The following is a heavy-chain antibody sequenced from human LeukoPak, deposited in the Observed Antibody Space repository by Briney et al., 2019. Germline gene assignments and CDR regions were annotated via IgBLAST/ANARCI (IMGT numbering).Heavy chain of an antibody. CDR1: GFTFSSFA. J-gene: IGHJ4*02. D-gene: IGHD2-8*02. CDR3: AKPRTTGLGWAQFDY. V-gene: IGHV3-23*01. Sequence: GGSLRLSCAASGFTFSSFAMTWVRQAPGKGLEWVSGFDGNGPNTYYADSVKGRWTISRDNSRDTLYLEMNSLRPEDTAIYYCAKPRTTGLGWAQFDYWGQGSLVTVSS. CDR2: FDGNGPNT.